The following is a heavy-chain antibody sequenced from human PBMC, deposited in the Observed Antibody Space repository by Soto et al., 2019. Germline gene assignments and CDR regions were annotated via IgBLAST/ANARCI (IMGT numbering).Heavy chain of an antibody. CDR3: ARVRPRASWFDP. V-gene: IGHV4-31*03. CDR1: GGSISSGGYY. Sequence: PSETLSLTCTVSGGSISSGGYYWSWIRQHPGKGLEWIGYIYYSGSTYYNPSLKSRVTISVDTSKNQFSLKLSSVTAADTAVYYCARVRPRASWFDPWGQGTLVTVSS. CDR2: IYYSGST. J-gene: IGHJ5*02.